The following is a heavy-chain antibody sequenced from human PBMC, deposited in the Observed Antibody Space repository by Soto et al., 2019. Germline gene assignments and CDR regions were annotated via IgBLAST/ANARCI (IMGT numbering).Heavy chain of an antibody. Sequence: PSETLSLTCTVSGGSISSYYWSWIRQPPGKGLEWIGYIYYSGSTNYNPSLKSRVTISVDTSKNQFSLKLSSVTAADTAVYYCARGRMVRGVTMYYFDYWGQGTLVTVSS. CDR2: IYYSGST. V-gene: IGHV4-59*01. CDR3: ARGRMVRGVTMYYFDY. J-gene: IGHJ4*02. D-gene: IGHD3-10*01. CDR1: GGSISSYY.